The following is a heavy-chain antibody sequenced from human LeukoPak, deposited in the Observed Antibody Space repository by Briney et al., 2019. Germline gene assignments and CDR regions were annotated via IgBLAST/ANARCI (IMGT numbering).Heavy chain of an antibody. CDR2: TYYRSKWYN. V-gene: IGHV6-1*01. Sequence: SQTLSHTCAISGDGVCSNSAAWNWLRQSPSRGLEWLGRTYYRSKWYNGYAVSVKSRITINPDTSKNQFSLQLNSVTPEDTAVSYCARDPDGPWGQGTLVTVSS. CDR1: GDGVCSNSAA. D-gene: IGHD1-14*01. J-gene: IGHJ5*02. CDR3: ARDPDGP.